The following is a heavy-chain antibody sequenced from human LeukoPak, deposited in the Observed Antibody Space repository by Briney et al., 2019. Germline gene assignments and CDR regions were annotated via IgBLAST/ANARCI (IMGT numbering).Heavy chain of an antibody. Sequence: GGSLRLSCAASGFTFSSYSMNWVRQAPGKGLEWVSYISSSSSTIYYADSVKGRFTISRDNAKNPLYLQMNSLRAEDTAVYYCARGQSYFDYWGQGTLVTVSS. CDR2: ISSSSSTI. CDR1: GFTFSSYS. V-gene: IGHV3-48*01. CDR3: ARGQSYFDY. J-gene: IGHJ4*02.